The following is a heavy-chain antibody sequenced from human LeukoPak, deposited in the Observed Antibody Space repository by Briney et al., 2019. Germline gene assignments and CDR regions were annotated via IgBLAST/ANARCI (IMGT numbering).Heavy chain of an antibody. CDR1: GYTFTSYW. J-gene: IGHJ4*02. V-gene: IGHV5-10-1*01. CDR2: IDPRDSFT. CDR3: VRHYASGQDY. D-gene: IGHD3-10*01. Sequence: GESLGISCKASGYTFTSYWISWVRHTPGKGLEWMARIDPRDSFTRYGPSFQGHVTISSDKSINTAYLHWSSLKASDTATYYCVRHYASGQDYWGQGTLVTVSS.